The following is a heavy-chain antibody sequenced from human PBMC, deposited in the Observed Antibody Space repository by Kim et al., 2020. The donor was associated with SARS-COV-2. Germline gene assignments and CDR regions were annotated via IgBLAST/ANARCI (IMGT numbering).Heavy chain of an antibody. CDR1: GFTFFTYS. D-gene: IGHD2-2*01. J-gene: IGHJ1*01. CDR2: ISSSSSYT. Sequence: GGSLRLSCAASGFTFFTYSMNWVRQAPGKGLEWVSSISSSSSYTYYADSVKGRFTISRDNAKNSLYLQMNSLRAEDTAVYYCARWASCSATGCPKRGDWG. V-gene: IGHV3-21*01. CDR3: ARWASCSATGCPKRGD.